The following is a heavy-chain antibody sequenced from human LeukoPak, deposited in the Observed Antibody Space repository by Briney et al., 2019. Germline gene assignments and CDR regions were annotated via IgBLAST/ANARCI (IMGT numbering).Heavy chain of an antibody. V-gene: IGHV4-31*03. CDR1: GGSISSDGYY. Sequence: PSETLSLTCNASGGSISSDGYYWTWIHQVPGKDLESNVSIFYSGSTYYNPSLKSRVPISVDTSKNHFSLKLTSVTAADTAMYYWARDGGYSSGRYWFDPWGQGTLVTVSS. CDR2: IFYSGST. CDR3: ARDGGYSSGRYWFDP. J-gene: IGHJ5*02. D-gene: IGHD6-19*01.